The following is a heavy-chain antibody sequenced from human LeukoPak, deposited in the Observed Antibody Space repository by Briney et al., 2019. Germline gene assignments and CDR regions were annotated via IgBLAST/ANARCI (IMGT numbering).Heavy chain of an antibody. CDR1: AYTFTDYY. J-gene: IGHJ4*02. V-gene: IGHV1-2*07. Sequence: GASVEVSCKVSAYTFTDYYVHWVRQAPGQGLEWMGWFHPSSGGAGYAHRFQGRVTMTSDTSISTAYMQLTRLTSDDTALYYCGIKRIRGNPFDYWGQGTLVTVSS. CDR3: GIKRIRGNPFDY. D-gene: IGHD3-10*01. CDR2: FHPSSGGA.